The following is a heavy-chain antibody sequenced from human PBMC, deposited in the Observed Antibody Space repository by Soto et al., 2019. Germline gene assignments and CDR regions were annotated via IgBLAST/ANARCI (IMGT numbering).Heavy chain of an antibody. D-gene: IGHD3-3*01. CDR1: GGSLSSYY. Sequence: PSETLSLTCTVSGGSLSSYYWSWLRQPPGKGLAWIGYINYSGSTNYNPSLKSRVTISVDTSTNQFSLKLSSVTAAATAVYYCAGEYCDFWSCYSHNWFDPWGQGTLGTVSS. J-gene: IGHJ5*02. CDR3: AGEYCDFWSCYSHNWFDP. V-gene: IGHV4-59*01. CDR2: INYSGST.